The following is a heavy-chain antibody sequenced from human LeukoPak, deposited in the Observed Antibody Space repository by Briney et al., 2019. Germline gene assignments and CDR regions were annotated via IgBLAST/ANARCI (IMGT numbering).Heavy chain of an antibody. J-gene: IGHJ4*02. CDR3: ARGKYYYDSSGYFRFDY. CDR2: IYTSGST. D-gene: IGHD3-22*01. Sequence: PSETLSLTCTVSGGSISSYYWSWIRQPAGKGLEWIGRIYTSGSTNYNPSLKGRVTMSVDTSKNQFSLKLSSVTAADTAVYYCARGKYYYDSSGYFRFDYWGQGTLVTVSS. V-gene: IGHV4-4*07. CDR1: GGSISSYY.